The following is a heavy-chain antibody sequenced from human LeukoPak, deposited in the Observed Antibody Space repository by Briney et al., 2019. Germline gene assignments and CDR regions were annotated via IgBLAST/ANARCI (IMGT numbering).Heavy chain of an antibody. Sequence: ASVKVSCKASGYTFTSYAMHWVRQAPGQRLEWMGWINAGNGNTKYSQKLQGRVTMTTDTSTSTAYMELRSLRSDDTAVYYCARRSGLGELSLDYWGQGTLVTVSS. CDR2: INAGNGNT. D-gene: IGHD3-16*02. CDR3: ARRSGLGELSLDY. CDR1: GYTFTSYA. J-gene: IGHJ4*02. V-gene: IGHV1-3*01.